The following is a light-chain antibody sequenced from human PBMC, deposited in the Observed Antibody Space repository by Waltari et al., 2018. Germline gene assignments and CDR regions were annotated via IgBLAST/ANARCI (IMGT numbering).Light chain of an antibody. J-gene: IGKJ1*01. CDR3: MQSPFWPT. CDR2: NVS. Sequence: DVVMTQSPLSLPVTLGQPASISCRSSQSLVRSNGDTFLTWFQQRPGQSPRRLIYNVSSRDWRIPEKLSGRGSGTDFTLKISRVEAEDVGIYYCMQSPFWPTFGQGTKVEI. CDR1: QSLVRSNGDTF. V-gene: IGKV2-30*02.